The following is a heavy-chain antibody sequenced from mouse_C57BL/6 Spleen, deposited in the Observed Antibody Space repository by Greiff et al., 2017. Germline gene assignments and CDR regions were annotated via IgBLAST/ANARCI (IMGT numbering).Heavy chain of an antibody. Sequence: EVQRVESGGGLVKPGGSLKLSCAASGFTFSSYAMSWVRQTPEKRLEWVATISDGGSYTYYPDNVKGRFTISRDNAKNNLYLQMSHLKSEDTAMYYCARDGAYYSNLAWFAYWGQGTLVTVSA. CDR2: ISDGGSYT. CDR1: GFTFSSYA. CDR3: ARDGAYYSNLAWFAY. V-gene: IGHV5-4*01. D-gene: IGHD2-5*01. J-gene: IGHJ3*01.